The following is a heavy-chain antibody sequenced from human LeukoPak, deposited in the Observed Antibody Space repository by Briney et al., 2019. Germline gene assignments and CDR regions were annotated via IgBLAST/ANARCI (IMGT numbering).Heavy chain of an antibody. CDR3: ANYGDYQYFDY. CDR2: ISYDGTNK. Sequence: GGSLRLSCVASGFTLSSYNMHWVRQAPGKGLEWVAVISYDGTNKYYADSVKGRFTISRDNSKNTLYLQMNSLTTDDTAVYYCANYGDYQYFDYWGQGTPVTVSS. J-gene: IGHJ4*02. D-gene: IGHD4-17*01. CDR1: GFTLSSYN. V-gene: IGHV3-30*18.